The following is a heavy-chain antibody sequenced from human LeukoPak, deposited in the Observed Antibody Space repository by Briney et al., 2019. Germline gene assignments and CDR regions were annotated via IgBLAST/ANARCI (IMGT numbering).Heavy chain of an antibody. CDR2: IYYNGIS. Sequence: SETLSLTCTVSGGSISGYYWSWIRQPPGKGLEWIAYIYYNGISNYNPSLKSRVTISVDRSKNQLSLKLSSVTAADTAMYYCASGGYSYGFDYWGQGTLVTVSS. D-gene: IGHD5-18*01. CDR1: GGSISGYY. J-gene: IGHJ4*02. CDR3: ASGGYSYGFDY. V-gene: IGHV4-59*12.